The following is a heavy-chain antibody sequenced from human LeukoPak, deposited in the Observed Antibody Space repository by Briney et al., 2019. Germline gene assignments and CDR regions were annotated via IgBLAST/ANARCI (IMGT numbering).Heavy chain of an antibody. Sequence: ASVKVSCKVSGYTLTELSMHWVRQAPGKGLEWMGGFDPEDGETIYAQKFQGRVTMTEDTSTDTANMELSSLRSEDTAVYYCATNLLTIFGGNAFDIWGQGTMVTVSS. J-gene: IGHJ3*02. V-gene: IGHV1-24*01. CDR1: GYTLTELS. CDR3: ATNLLTIFGGNAFDI. CDR2: FDPEDGET. D-gene: IGHD3-3*01.